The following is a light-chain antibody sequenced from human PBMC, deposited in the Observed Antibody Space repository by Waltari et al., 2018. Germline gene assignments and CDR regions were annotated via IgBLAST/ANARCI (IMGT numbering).Light chain of an antibody. Sequence: QSALTQPPSASGSLGQSVTISCSGTRNDVGGYNYVSWYQQPSGKAPRLLVYEVTERPRGGPERFSGSKAGNTASLTVSGLQAEDEADYYCSSFAGSDNLDIFGGGTKLTVL. J-gene: IGLJ2*01. CDR3: SSFAGSDNLDI. V-gene: IGLV2-8*01. CDR2: EVT. CDR1: RNDVGGYNY.